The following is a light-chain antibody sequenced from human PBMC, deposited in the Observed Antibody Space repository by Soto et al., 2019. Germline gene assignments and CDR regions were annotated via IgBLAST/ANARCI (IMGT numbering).Light chain of an antibody. CDR1: QSVSSN. CDR2: GAS. Sequence: EIVMTQSPATLSVSPGERATLSCRASQSVSSNLAWYQQKPGQAPRLLIYGASTRATGIPARFSGSGSGTEFTLTISSLEPEDFAVYYCQQHGSGPWTFGQGTKVEIK. CDR3: QQHGSGPWT. J-gene: IGKJ1*01. V-gene: IGKV3-15*01.